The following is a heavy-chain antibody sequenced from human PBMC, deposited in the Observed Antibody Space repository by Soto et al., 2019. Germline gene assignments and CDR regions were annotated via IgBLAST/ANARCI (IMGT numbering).Heavy chain of an antibody. D-gene: IGHD2-21*02. V-gene: IGHV3-74*01. CDR2: VNSDESTT. CDR1: GFTFSSYW. Sequence: HPGGSLRLSCAASGFTFSSYWMHWVRQGPGKGLVWVSRVNSDESTTSYADPVKGRFTISRDNAKNTLYLQMSSLRVEDTALYYCVCFECGRTAVVTAMEANGYWGQGTLVTVSS. CDR3: VCFECGRTAVVTAMEANGY. J-gene: IGHJ4*02.